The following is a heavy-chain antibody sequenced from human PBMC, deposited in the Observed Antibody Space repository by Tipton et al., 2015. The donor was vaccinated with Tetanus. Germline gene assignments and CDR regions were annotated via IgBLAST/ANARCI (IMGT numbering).Heavy chain of an antibody. Sequence: TLSLTCTVSGGPIGGYYWSWIRQPAGKGLEWIGRIYTSGSTNYNPSLKSRVTMSVDTSKNQFSLKLSSVTAADTAVYYCARVAFFGDYFDYWGQGTLVTVSS. CDR2: IYTSGST. D-gene: IGHD3-10*01. CDR1: GGPIGGYY. CDR3: ARVAFFGDYFDY. J-gene: IGHJ4*02. V-gene: IGHV4-4*07.